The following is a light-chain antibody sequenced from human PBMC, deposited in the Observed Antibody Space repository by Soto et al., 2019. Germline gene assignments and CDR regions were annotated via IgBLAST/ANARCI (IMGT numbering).Light chain of an antibody. CDR1: SSDVGDYDY. CDR2: DVS. J-gene: IGLJ1*01. CDR3: CSYAGSYNYV. Sequence: QSALAQPRSVSGSPGQSVTISCTGTSSDVGDYDYVSWYQQHPGKAPKLMIYDVSKRPSGVPDRFSGSKSGNTASLTISGLQAEDEAHYYCCSYAGSYNYVFGNGTKVT. V-gene: IGLV2-11*01.